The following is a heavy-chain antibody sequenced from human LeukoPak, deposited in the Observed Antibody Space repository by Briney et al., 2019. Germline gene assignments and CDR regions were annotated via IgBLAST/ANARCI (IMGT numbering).Heavy chain of an antibody. CDR2: ISGSGGNT. Sequence: GGSLRLSCAASGFTFSSYAMSWVRQAPGKGLEWVSAISGSGGNTYYADSVKGRFTISRDNSKNTLYLQMNSLRAEDTALYYCAKGPTDSIGYLDYWGQGTLVTVSS. CDR1: GFTFSSYA. J-gene: IGHJ4*02. V-gene: IGHV3-23*01. D-gene: IGHD6-19*01. CDR3: AKGPTDSIGYLDY.